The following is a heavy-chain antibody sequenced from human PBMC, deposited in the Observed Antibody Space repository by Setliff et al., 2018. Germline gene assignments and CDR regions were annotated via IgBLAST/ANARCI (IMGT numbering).Heavy chain of an antibody. Sequence: SETLSLTCAVSGYSISSGYYWGWIRQPPGKGLEWIGEINHSGSTNYNPSLKSRVTISVDTSKNQFSLKLSSVTAADTAMYYCARDYYDSRGSYAFDIWGQGTVVTVSS. J-gene: IGHJ3*02. V-gene: IGHV4-38-2*02. CDR3: ARDYYDSRGSYAFDI. D-gene: IGHD3-22*01. CDR1: GYSISSGYY. CDR2: INHSGST.